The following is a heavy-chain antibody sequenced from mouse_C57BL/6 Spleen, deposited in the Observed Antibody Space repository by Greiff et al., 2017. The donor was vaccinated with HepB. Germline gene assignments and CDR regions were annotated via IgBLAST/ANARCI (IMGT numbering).Heavy chain of an antibody. D-gene: IGHD4-1*01. Sequence: QVQLKQSGAELVKPGASVKLSCKASGYTFTSYWMHWVKQRPGQGLEWIGMIHPNSGSTNYNEKFKSKATLTVDKSSSTAYMQLSSLTSEDSAVYYCARSGTGRLDYWGQGTTLTVSS. CDR3: ARSGTGRLDY. J-gene: IGHJ2*01. CDR2: IHPNSGST. CDR1: GYTFTSYW. V-gene: IGHV1-64*01.